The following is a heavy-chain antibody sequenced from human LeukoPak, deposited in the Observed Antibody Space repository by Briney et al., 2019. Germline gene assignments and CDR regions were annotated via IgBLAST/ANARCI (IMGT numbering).Heavy chain of an antibody. CDR1: GGSFSGYY. J-gene: IGHJ3*02. CDR2: INHSGST. V-gene: IGHV4-34*01. CDR3: ARVXSGSYYYLRAFDI. Sequence: SETLSLTCAVYGGSFSGYYWSWIRQPPGKGLEWIGEINHSGSTNYNPSLKSRVTISVDTSKNQFSLKLSSVTAADTAVYYCARVXSGSYYYLRAFDIWGQGTMVTVSS. D-gene: IGHD1-26*01.